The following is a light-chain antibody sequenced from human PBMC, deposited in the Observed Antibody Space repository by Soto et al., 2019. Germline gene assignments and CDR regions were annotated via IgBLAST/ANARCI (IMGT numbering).Light chain of an antibody. CDR3: QQFKTYPLT. CDR1: QDISSH. Sequence: DIQLTQSPSFLSASVGDRVTITCRASQDISSHLAWYQQKPGNAPKLLIYAASPLQSRVPSGFGGSGSGTEFTLTITSRQPEDCSTYNRQQFKTYPLTFGGGTKGEIK. CDR2: AAS. V-gene: IGKV1-9*01. J-gene: IGKJ4*01.